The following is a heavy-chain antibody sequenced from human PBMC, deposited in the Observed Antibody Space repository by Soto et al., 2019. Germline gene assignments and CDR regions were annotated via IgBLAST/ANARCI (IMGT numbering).Heavy chain of an antibody. CDR3: ARHESPKVSADYFDY. J-gene: IGHJ4*02. V-gene: IGHV5-51*01. Sequence: PGESLNISCKCSGYSFTSYLIGLVRPMPGKGLEWMGIIYPGDSDTRYSPSFQGQVTISADKSISTAYLQWSSLKASDTAMYYCARHESPKVSADYFDYWGQGALVTVSS. CDR2: IYPGDSDT. CDR1: GYSFTSYL.